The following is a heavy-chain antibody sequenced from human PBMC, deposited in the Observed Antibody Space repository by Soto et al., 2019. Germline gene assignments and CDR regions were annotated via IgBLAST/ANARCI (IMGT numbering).Heavy chain of an antibody. CDR2: INPNGGST. V-gene: IGHV1-46*01. CDR3: ARLSAGVFGINIEASNRLGS. CDR1: EDTFTSYY. D-gene: IGHD5-12*01. Sequence: ASVKVSCKAPEDTFTSYYINWVRQAPGQGLEWMGIINPNGGSTRYAKKFQGRVTCTGATPSVTLSWRLRRLRSDDTAFYYCARLSAGVFGINIEASNRLGSWGQGTLVSVSS. J-gene: IGHJ5*01.